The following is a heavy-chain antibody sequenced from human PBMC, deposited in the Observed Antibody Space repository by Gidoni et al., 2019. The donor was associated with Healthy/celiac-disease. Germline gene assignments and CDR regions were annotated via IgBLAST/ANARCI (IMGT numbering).Heavy chain of an antibody. Sequence: QVQLQESGPGLVKPSETPSLTCTVSGYSISSGYYWGWIRQPPGKGLEWIGSIYHSGSTYYNPSLKSRVTISVDTSKNQFSLKLSSVTAADTAVYYCARDVSLWGQGTLVTVSS. CDR1: GYSISSGYY. V-gene: IGHV4-38-2*02. CDR3: ARDVSL. CDR2: IYHSGST. J-gene: IGHJ4*02. D-gene: IGHD2-8*01.